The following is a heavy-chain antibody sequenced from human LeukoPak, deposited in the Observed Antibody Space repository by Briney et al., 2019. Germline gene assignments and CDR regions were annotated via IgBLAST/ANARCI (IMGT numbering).Heavy chain of an antibody. D-gene: IGHD3-22*01. V-gene: IGHV1-69*06. Sequence: SVKVSCKASGGTFSSYAVSWLRLTPGQGLEWLGGIIPVFGTTTHPQKFQAKVTMTADKSTNTAYLEISSLTSDDTAFYYCARCSPGDSSNFYAVLQYWGQGTQVTVST. CDR2: IIPVFGTT. J-gene: IGHJ4*02. CDR1: GGTFSSYA. CDR3: ARCSPGDSSNFYAVLQY.